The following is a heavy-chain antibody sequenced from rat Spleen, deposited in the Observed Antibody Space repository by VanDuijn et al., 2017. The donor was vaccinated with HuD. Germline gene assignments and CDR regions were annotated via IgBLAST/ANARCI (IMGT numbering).Heavy chain of an antibody. CDR1: GFTFSNFG. V-gene: IGHV5S13*01. CDR3: ARRLYNNYYFDY. CDR2: ISTGGGNT. D-gene: IGHD1-10*01. J-gene: IGHJ2*01. Sequence: EVQLVESGGGLVQPGRSLKLSCAVSGFTFSNFGFVWVRQAPTKGLEWVASISTGGGNTYYRDSVKGRFTISRDNAKSTLYLQMDSLRSEDTATYYCARRLYNNYYFDYWGQGVMVTVSS.